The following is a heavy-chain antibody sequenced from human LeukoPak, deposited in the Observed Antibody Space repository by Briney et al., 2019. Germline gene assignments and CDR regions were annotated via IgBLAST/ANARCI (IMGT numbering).Heavy chain of an antibody. V-gene: IGHV1-2*02. CDR3: AKEDNGSSIDY. CDR1: GYTFTGYY. Sequence: ASVKVSCKASGYTFTGYYMHWVRQAPGQGLEWMGWINPNSGGTNYAQKFQGRVTMTRDTSINTDYMELSRLRSDDTAVYYCAKEDNGSSIDYWGQGTLVTVSS. J-gene: IGHJ4*02. D-gene: IGHD1-26*01. CDR2: INPNSGGT.